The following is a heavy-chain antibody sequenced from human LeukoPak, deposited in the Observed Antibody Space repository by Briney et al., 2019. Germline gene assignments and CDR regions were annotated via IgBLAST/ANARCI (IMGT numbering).Heavy chain of an antibody. J-gene: IGHJ6*03. CDR3: ARGKASGDSYGYYYYYYMDV. CDR2: IYYSGST. CDR1: GGSISSYY. D-gene: IGHD5-18*01. Sequence: SETLSLTCTVSGGSISSYYWSWIRQPPGKGLEWIGYIYYSGSTNYNPSLKSRVTISVDTSKNQFSLKLSSVTAADTAVYYCARGKASGDSYGYYYYYYMDVWGKGTTVTVSS. V-gene: IGHV4-59*01.